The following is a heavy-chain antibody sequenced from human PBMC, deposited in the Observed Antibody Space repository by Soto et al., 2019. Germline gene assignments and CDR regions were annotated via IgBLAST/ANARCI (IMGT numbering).Heavy chain of an antibody. V-gene: IGHV3-21*01. CDR1: GFTFSSYS. J-gene: IGHJ4*02. CDR2: ISSSSSYI. D-gene: IGHD5-18*01. CDR3: ARLMDTAMVLSSFDY. Sequence: GGSLRLACAASGFTFSSYSMNWVRQAPGKGLEWVSSISSSSSYIYYADSVKGRFTISRDNAKNSLYLQMNSLRAEDTAVYYCARLMDTAMVLSSFDYWGQGTLVTVSS.